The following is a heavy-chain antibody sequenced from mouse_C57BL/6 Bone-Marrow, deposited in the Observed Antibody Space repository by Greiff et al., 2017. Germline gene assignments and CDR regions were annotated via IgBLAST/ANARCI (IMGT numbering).Heavy chain of an antibody. D-gene: IGHD2-14*01. CDR3: ARGGYRLPDY. J-gene: IGHJ2*01. CDR2: IDPSDSYT. CDR1: GYTFTSYW. V-gene: IGHV1-59*01. Sequence: QVQLQQPGAELVRPGTSVKLSCKASGYTFTSYWMHWVKQRPGQGLEWIGVIDPSDSYTNYNQKFKGKATLTVDKSSSTAYMQLSSLTSEDSAVYYCARGGYRLPDYWGQGTTLTVSS.